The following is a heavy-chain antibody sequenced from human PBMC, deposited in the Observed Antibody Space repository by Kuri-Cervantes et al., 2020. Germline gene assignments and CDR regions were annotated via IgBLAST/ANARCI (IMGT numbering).Heavy chain of an antibody. CDR3: AKGGMYYYDSSGYFDY. CDR1: GFTFSGYA. CDR2: ISGSGGST. D-gene: IGHD3-22*01. J-gene: IGHJ4*02. Sequence: GESLKISCAASGFTFSGYAMSWVRQAPGKGLEWVSAISGSGGSTYYADSVKGRFTISRDNSKNTLYLQMNSLRAEDTAVYYCAKGGMYYYDSSGYFDYWGQGTLVTVSS. V-gene: IGHV3-23*01.